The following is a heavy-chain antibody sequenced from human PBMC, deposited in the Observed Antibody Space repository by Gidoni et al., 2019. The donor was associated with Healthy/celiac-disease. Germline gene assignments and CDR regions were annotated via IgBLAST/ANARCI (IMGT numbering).Heavy chain of an antibody. CDR1: GYTSTELS. V-gene: IGHV1-24*01. D-gene: IGHD6-13*01. CDR2: FDPEDGET. CDR3: ATSSYPLLRCEGTAGGCAVDV. J-gene: IGHJ6*02. Sequence: QVQLVQSGSEVKKPGASVKVPCKVSGYTSTELSMHLVRQAPGKGLEWMGVFDPEDGETIYAQKFQGRVTMTEETSTDTAYMELSSLRSEDTAVYYCATSSYPLLRCEGTAGGCAVDVWGQGTTVTVSS.